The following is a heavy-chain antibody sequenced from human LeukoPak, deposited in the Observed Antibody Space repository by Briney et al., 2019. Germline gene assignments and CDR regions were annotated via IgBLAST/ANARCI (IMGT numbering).Heavy chain of an antibody. V-gene: IGHV3-21*01. CDR3: ARGGHNYGYIFDY. CDR2: ISSSSIYI. D-gene: IGHD5-18*01. Sequence: GGSLRLSCAASGFTFSSYEMNWVRQAPGKGLEWVSSISSSSIYIYYADSVKGRFTISRDNAKNSLFLQMNSLRAEDTAVYYCARGGHNYGYIFDYWGQGTLVTVSS. J-gene: IGHJ4*02. CDR1: GFTFSSYE.